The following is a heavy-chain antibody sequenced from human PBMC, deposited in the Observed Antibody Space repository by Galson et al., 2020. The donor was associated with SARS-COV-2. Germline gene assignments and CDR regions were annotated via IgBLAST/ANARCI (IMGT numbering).Heavy chain of an antibody. CDR1: GGSFGGDF. V-gene: IGHV4-34*01. CDR2: VNYRGNT. J-gene: IGHJ6*02. CDR3: ARVRVDTGIPREFDI. D-gene: IGHD5-18*01. Sequence: SETLSLTCAVYGGSFGGDFWTWIRRPPGKGLEWIGQVNYRGNTHHNPSLRSRVTMSLDTSMKHFSLKMNTVTAADTGVYYCARVRVDTGIPREFDIWGQGTTVTSSS.